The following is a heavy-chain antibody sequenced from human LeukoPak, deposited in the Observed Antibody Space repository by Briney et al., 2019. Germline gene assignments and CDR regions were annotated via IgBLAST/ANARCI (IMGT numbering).Heavy chain of an antibody. CDR3: ARSVGGNSDAFDI. D-gene: IGHD4-23*01. J-gene: IGHJ3*02. V-gene: IGHV3-53*01. CDR1: GFTVSSNY. Sequence: GGSLRLSCAASGFTVSSNYMSWVRQAPGKGLEWVSVIYSGGSTYYADSVKGRFTISRDNSKNMLYLQMNSLRAEDTAVYYCARSVGGNSDAFDIWGQGTMATVSS. CDR2: IYSGGST.